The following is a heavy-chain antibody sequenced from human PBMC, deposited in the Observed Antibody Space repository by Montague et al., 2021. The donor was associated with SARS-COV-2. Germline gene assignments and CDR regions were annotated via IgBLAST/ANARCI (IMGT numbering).Heavy chain of an antibody. CDR3: TREGYQVLWSDYYYYGMDV. D-gene: IGHD2-2*01. J-gene: IGHJ6*02. CDR1: GGSISRYY. Sequence: SETLSLTCTVSGGSISRYYWSWIRQPPGKGLEWIGEINHSGSTNYNPSLKSRVTISVDTSKNQFSLKLSSVTAADTAVYYCTREGYQVLWSDYYYYGMDVWGQGTTVTVSS. CDR2: INHSGST. V-gene: IGHV4-34*01.